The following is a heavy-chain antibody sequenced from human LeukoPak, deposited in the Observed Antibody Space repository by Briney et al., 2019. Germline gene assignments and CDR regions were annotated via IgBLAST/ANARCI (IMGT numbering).Heavy chain of an antibody. V-gene: IGHV4-31*03. Sequence: SQTLSLTCTVSGGSISSGGYYWSWIRQHPGKGLEWIGYIYYSGSTYYNPSLKSRVTISVDTSKNQFSLKLSSETAADTAVYYCAGGSGSRYAFDIWGQGAMVTVSS. CDR3: AGGSGSRYAFDI. D-gene: IGHD3-10*01. J-gene: IGHJ3*02. CDR2: IYYSGST. CDR1: GGSISSGGYY.